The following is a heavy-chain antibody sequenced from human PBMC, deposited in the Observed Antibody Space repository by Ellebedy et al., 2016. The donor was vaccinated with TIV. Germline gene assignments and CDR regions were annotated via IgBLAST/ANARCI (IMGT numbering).Heavy chain of an antibody. D-gene: IGHD6-13*01. CDR2: IIPILGIA. CDR3: ARGLTSSSWPYYFDY. CDR1: GGTFSSYA. J-gene: IGHJ4*02. Sequence: SVKVSCXASGGTFSSYAISWVRQAPGQGLEWMGRIIPILGIANYAQKFQGRVTITADKSTSTAYMELSSLRSEDTAVYYCARGLTSSSWPYYFDYWGQGTLVTVSS. V-gene: IGHV1-69*04.